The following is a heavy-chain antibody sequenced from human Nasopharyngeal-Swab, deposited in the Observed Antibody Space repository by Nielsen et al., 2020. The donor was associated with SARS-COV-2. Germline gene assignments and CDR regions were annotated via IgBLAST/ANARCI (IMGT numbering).Heavy chain of an antibody. V-gene: IGHV4-34*01. D-gene: IGHD6-13*01. CDR3: ARGPTQQLVRDY. Sequence: PGKGLEWIGEINHSGSTNYNPSLHSRVTISVDTSKNQFSLKLSSVTAADTAVYYCARGPTQQLVRDYWGQGTLVTVSS. J-gene: IGHJ4*02. CDR2: INHSGST.